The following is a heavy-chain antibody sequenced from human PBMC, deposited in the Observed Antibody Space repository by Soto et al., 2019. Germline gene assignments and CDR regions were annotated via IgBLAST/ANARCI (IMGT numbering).Heavy chain of an antibody. CDR3: ARDREQQLVVFDAFDI. CDR2: ISGSGGST. CDR1: GFTFSSYA. D-gene: IGHD6-13*01. Sequence: GGSLRLSCAASGFTFSSYAMSWVRQAPGKGLEWVSAISGSGGSTYYADSVKGRFTISRDNSKNTLYLQMNTLRAEDTAVYYCARDREQQLVVFDAFDIWGQGTMVTVSS. J-gene: IGHJ3*02. V-gene: IGHV3-23*01.